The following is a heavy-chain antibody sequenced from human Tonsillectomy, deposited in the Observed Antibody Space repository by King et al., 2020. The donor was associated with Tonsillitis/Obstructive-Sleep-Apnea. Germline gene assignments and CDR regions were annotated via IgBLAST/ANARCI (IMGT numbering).Heavy chain of an antibody. V-gene: IGHV3-30*01. CDR3: ARDQLGDCSGGSGQGFDY. CDR2: LSYDGSNK. CDR1: GFTFSRHA. D-gene: IGHD2-15*01. Sequence: VQLVESGGDVVLPGRSLRLSCAASGFTFSRHALHWVRQAPGKGLEWVAVLSYDGSNKYYADSVKGRFTISRDNSKNTLYLQMNSLRAEDTALYYCARDQLGDCSGGSGQGFDYWGQGTLVTVSP. J-gene: IGHJ4*02.